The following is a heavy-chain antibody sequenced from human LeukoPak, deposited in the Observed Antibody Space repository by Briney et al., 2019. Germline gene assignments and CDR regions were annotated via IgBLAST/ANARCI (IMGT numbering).Heavy chain of an antibody. V-gene: IGHV1-3*01. Sequence: ASVKVSCKASGYTFTSYAMHWVRQAPGQRLEWMGWINAGNGNTKYSQKFQGRVTITRDTSASTAYMELSSLRSEDTAVYYCARDPPYYYGSGTWRYFDYWGQGTLVTVSS. D-gene: IGHD3-10*01. J-gene: IGHJ4*02. CDR3: ARDPPYYYGSGTWRYFDY. CDR2: INAGNGNT. CDR1: GYTFTSYA.